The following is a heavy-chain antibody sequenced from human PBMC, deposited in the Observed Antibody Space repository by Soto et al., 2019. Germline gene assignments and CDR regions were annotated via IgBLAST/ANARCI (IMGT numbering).Heavy chain of an antibody. CDR3: ARDSEDYGGNLRWDY. CDR2: IYYNGNT. V-gene: IGHV4-30-4*08. D-gene: IGHD4-17*01. J-gene: IGHJ4*02. CDR1: GGSISSSSFH. Sequence: SETLSRTCTVSGGSISSSSFHWGWILQPPGKGLEWIGYIYYNGNTYYIPSLKSRVAISRDTSKNQFSLELTSVTAADTAVYYCARDSEDYGGNLRWDYWGPGTLVTVS.